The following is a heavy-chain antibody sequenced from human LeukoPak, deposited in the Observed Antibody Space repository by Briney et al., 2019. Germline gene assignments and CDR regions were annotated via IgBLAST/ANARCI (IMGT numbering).Heavy chain of an antibody. Sequence: GESLKISCKGSGYSFTSYWISWVRQMPWKGLEWMGRIDPSDSYTNYSPSFQGHVTISADKSISTAYLQWSSLKASDTAMYYCALYYYGSGSYYKSLDYFDYWGQGTLVTVSS. V-gene: IGHV5-10-1*01. CDR2: IDPSDSYT. CDR1: GYSFTSYW. CDR3: ALYYYGSGSYYKSLDYFDY. D-gene: IGHD3-10*01. J-gene: IGHJ4*02.